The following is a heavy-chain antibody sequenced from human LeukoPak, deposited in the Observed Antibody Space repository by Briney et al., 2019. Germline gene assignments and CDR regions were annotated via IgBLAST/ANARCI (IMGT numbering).Heavy chain of an antibody. J-gene: IGHJ3*02. D-gene: IGHD3-16*01. Sequence: GGSLRLSCAASGFTFSSYSMIWVRQAPGKGLEWVSSISSSSSYIYYADSVKGRFTISRDNAKNSLYLQMNSLRAEDTAVYYCARDGLHLGLGASDIWGQGSMVTVSS. V-gene: IGHV3-21*01. CDR1: GFTFSSYS. CDR3: ARDGLHLGLGASDI. CDR2: ISSSSSYI.